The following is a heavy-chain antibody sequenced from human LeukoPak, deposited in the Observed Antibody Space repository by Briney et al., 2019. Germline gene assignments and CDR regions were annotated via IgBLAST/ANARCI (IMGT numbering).Heavy chain of an antibody. Sequence: PSETLSLTCTVSGASINNFWTWIRQPPGKGLEWIGYIYSSGSANYNPSLKSRVIISGDTSKNQISLSLTSVTAADTAVYFCARHRDYYDTWGHGTLVTVSS. D-gene: IGHD3-22*01. CDR2: IYSSGSA. CDR1: GASINNF. CDR3: ARHRDYYDT. J-gene: IGHJ4*01. V-gene: IGHV4-59*08.